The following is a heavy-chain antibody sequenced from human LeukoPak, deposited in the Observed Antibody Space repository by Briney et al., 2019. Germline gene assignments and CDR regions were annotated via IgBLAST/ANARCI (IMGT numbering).Heavy chain of an antibody. J-gene: IGHJ6*03. CDR2: INHSGGSP. Sequence: WASVKLSCKASGYTVTSYHLHWVRQAPGQGLEWMGIINHSGGSPNYAQKFKGRVTMTRDMSTSTVNMELNSMRAEDTAVYYFSRAKGSYYHCYMDVWGKGTTVTVSS. CDR1: GYTVTSYH. V-gene: IGHV1-46*01. D-gene: IGHD1-26*01. CDR3: SRAKGSYYHCYMDV.